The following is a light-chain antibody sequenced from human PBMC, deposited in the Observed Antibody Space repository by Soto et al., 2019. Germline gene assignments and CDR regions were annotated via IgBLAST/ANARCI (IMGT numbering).Light chain of an antibody. Sequence: DIHLTQSPPTLSASVGDIVTITCRASQSIRYYLAWYQQMPGKAPKLLIYGASSLQSGVPSRFSGSGSGTEFTLTISSLQPDDFATYFCQHHNSYSQTFGQGTKVEIK. J-gene: IGKJ1*01. CDR3: QHHNSYSQT. V-gene: IGKV1-5*01. CDR1: QSIRYY. CDR2: GAS.